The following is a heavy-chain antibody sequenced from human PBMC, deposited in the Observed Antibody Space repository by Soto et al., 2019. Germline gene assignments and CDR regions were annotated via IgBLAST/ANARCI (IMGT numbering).Heavy chain of an antibody. V-gene: IGHV1-46*03. Sequence: QVQLVQSGAEVKKPGASVKVSCKASGYTFTSYYMHWVRQAPGQGLEWMGIINPSGGSISYAQKFQVRVTMTRDTSTSTVYMELSSLRSEDTAVYYCARVVYSGYDTFDYWGQGTLVTVSS. CDR2: INPSGGSI. CDR1: GYTFTSYY. CDR3: ARVVYSGYDTFDY. D-gene: IGHD5-12*01. J-gene: IGHJ4*02.